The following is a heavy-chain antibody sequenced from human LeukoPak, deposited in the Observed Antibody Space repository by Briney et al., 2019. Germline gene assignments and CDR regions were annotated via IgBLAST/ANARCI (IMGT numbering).Heavy chain of an antibody. CDR2: ISWNSGSI. CDR3: AKEGRCSSTSCSSAFDI. CDR1: GFTFDDYA. V-gene: IGHV3-9*03. Sequence: TGGSLRLSCAASGFTFDDYAMHWVRQAPGKGLEWVSGISWNSGSIGYADSVKGRFTISRDNAKNSLYLQMNSLRAEDMALYYCAKEGRCSSTSCSSAFDIWGQGTMVTVSS. D-gene: IGHD2-2*01. J-gene: IGHJ3*02.